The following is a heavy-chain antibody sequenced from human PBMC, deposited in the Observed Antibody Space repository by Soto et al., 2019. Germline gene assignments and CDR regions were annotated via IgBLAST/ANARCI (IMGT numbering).Heavy chain of an antibody. CDR1: GYTFTYYG. Sequence: QVQLLQSGAEVKKPGASVKVSCKASGYTFTYYGITWVRQAPGQGLEWMGWISTNNGNTNYAQKLKGRVTRTPDTSTSTAYMELRSLRSDDTAVYYCARDIIYGSGSCDYWGQGTLVTVPS. CDR2: ISTNNGNT. D-gene: IGHD3-10*01. V-gene: IGHV1-18*01. CDR3: ARDIIYGSGSCDY. J-gene: IGHJ4*02.